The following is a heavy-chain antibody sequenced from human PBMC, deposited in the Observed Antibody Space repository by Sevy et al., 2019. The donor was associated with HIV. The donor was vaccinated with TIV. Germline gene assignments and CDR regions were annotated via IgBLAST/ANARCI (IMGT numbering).Heavy chain of an antibody. V-gene: IGHV3-7*03. J-gene: IGHJ6*02. CDR2: IKQDGSEK. Sequence: GGSLRLSCATSGFTFNVYSMYWVRQAPGKGLEWVANIKQDGSEKYYVDSVKGRFTISRDNAKNSLYLQMNSLRAEDTAVYYCAREKKSGYYPPPKYYYYYGMDVWGQGTTVTVSS. CDR1: GFTFNVYS. CDR3: AREKKSGYYPPPKYYYYYGMDV. D-gene: IGHD3-3*01.